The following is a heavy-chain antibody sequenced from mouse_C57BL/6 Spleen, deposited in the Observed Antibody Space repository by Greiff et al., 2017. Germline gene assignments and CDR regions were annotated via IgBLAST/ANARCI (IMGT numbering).Heavy chain of an antibody. CDR1: GFSLTSYG. CDR3: ARDSGSDYFDY. J-gene: IGHJ2*01. Sequence: VMLVESGPGLVRPSQRLSITCTVSGFSLTSYGVHWVRQSPGQGLEWLGVIWSGGSADYNAAFISRLSISKDNSKRQVFFKMNSLQADDTAIYYCARDSGSDYFDYWGQGTTLTVSS. CDR2: IWSGGSA. D-gene: IGHD1-1*01. V-gene: IGHV2-2*01.